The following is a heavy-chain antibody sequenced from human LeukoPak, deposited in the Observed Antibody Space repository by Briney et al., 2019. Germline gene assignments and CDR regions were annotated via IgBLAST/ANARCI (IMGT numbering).Heavy chain of an antibody. CDR3: ARGEIVEMATIDY. J-gene: IGHJ4*02. CDR1: GGTFSSYA. V-gene: IGHV1-69*04. CDR2: IIPIFGIA. D-gene: IGHD5-24*01. Sequence: ASVKVSCMASGGTFSSYAISWVRQAPGQGLEWMGRIIPIFGIANYAQKFQGRVTITADKSTSTAYMELSSLRSEDTAVSYCARGEIVEMATIDYWGQGTLVTVSS.